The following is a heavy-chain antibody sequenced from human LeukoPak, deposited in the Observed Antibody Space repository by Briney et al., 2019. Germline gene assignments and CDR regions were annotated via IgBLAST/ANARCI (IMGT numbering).Heavy chain of an antibody. Sequence: SETLSLTCTVSGGSISSYYWSWIRQPPGKGLEWIGYIYYSGSTNYNPSLKSRVTISVDTSKNQFSLKLSSVTSADTAVYYCARGGYSYGYQPQFDYWGQGTLVTVSS. CDR3: ARGGYSYGYQPQFDY. CDR1: GGSISSYY. J-gene: IGHJ4*02. V-gene: IGHV4-59*01. CDR2: IYYSGST. D-gene: IGHD5-18*01.